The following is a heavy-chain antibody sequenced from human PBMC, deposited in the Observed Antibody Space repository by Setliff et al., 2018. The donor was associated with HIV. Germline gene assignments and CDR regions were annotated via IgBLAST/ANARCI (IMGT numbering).Heavy chain of an antibody. J-gene: IGHJ4*02. D-gene: IGHD2-8*02. CDR1: GYTFTTSA. V-gene: IGHV1-18*01. CDR2: SHTYNGNV. CDR3: AREFSWSAFYFDS. Sequence: GASVKVSCKASGYTFTTSAISWVRQAPGQELQWMGWSHTYNGNVNYARKFRSRVTMTTDASTNTAFMELSNLRSDDTAIYYCAREFSWSAFYFDSWGQGTQVTVS.